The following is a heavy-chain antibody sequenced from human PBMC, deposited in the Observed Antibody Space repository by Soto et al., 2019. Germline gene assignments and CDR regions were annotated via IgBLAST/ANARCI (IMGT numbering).Heavy chain of an antibody. Sequence: ASVKVSCKASGGTFSSYTISWVRQAPGQGLEWMGRIIPILGIANYAQKFQGRVTITADKSTSTAYMELSSLRSEDTAVYYCARGIFGVSYYYYMEVWGKGTTVTVSS. CDR3: ARGIFGVSYYYYMEV. CDR1: GGTFSSYT. J-gene: IGHJ6*03. V-gene: IGHV1-69*02. CDR2: IIPILGIA. D-gene: IGHD3-3*01.